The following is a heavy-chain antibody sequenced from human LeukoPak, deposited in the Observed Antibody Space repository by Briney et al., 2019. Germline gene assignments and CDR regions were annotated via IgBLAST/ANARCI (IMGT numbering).Heavy chain of an antibody. Sequence: PGGSLRLSCAASGFIFSSFGIHWVRQAPGKGLEWVALISYDGSNQYYADSVKGRFTISRDNSKNTLYLQMNSLRAEDTAVYYCAKGYYYDSSGYYQHFDHWGQGTLVTVSS. CDR1: GFIFSSFG. J-gene: IGHJ4*02. CDR3: AKGYYYDSSGYYQHFDH. D-gene: IGHD3-22*01. CDR2: ISYDGSNQ. V-gene: IGHV3-30*18.